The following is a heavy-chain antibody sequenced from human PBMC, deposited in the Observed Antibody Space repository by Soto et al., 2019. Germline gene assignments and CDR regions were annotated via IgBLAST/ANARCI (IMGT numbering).Heavy chain of an antibody. D-gene: IGHD2-2*01. Sequence: QVQLVESGGGLVKPGGSLRLSCAASGFTFSDYYMSWIRQAPGKGLEWVSYISSSSSYTNYADSVKGRFTISRDNAKNSLYLQMNSLRAEDTAVYYCASRIVVPAAGGLGAFDIWGQGTMVTVSS. CDR3: ASRIVVPAAGGLGAFDI. CDR1: GFTFSDYY. J-gene: IGHJ3*02. V-gene: IGHV3-11*06. CDR2: ISSSSSYT.